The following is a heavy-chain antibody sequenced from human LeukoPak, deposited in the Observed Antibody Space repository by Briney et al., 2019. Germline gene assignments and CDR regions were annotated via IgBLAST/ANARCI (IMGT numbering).Heavy chain of an antibody. J-gene: IGHJ4*02. D-gene: IGHD3-22*01. Sequence: GASVKVSCKAAGYTVTSYDINWVRQATGQRRGWMGWSNPNSGGTNYAQNFQGRVTMTRDTSISTAYMELGRLRSDDTAVYYCARHSDYYDSSGTLDYWGQGTLVTVSS. CDR1: GYTVTSYD. V-gene: IGHV1-2*02. CDR3: ARHSDYYDSSGTLDY. CDR2: SNPNSGGT.